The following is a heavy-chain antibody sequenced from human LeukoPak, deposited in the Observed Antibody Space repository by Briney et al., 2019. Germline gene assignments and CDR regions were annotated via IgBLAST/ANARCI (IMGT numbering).Heavy chain of an antibody. CDR1: EFTVSSNY. Sequence: AGGSLRLSCAASEFTVSSNYMSWVRQAPGKGLEWVSVIYSGGATYHADSVKGRFTISRDNSNNKLYPQMNSLRAEDTAVYYCARGTRHNYFDYWGQGTLVTVSS. V-gene: IGHV3-66*01. CDR3: ARGTRHNYFDY. CDR2: IYSGGAT. J-gene: IGHJ4*02.